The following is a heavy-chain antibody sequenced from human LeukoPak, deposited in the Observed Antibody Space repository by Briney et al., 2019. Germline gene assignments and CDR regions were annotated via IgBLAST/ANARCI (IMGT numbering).Heavy chain of an antibody. CDR1: GGTFSSYA. CDR2: IIPIFGTA. CDR3: ARPHDFWSGYNYYYYGMDV. V-gene: IGHV1-69*13. J-gene: IGHJ6*02. D-gene: IGHD3-3*01. Sequence: GASVKVSCKASGGTFSSYAISWVRQAPGQGLEWMGGIIPIFGTANYAQKFQGRVTITADESTSTAYMELSSLRSEDTAVYYCARPHDFWSGYNYYYYGMDVWGQGTTVTVSS.